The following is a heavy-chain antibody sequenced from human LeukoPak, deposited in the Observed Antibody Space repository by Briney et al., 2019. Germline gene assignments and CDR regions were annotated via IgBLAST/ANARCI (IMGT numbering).Heavy chain of an antibody. J-gene: IGHJ4*02. CDR1: GYTFTCYY. CDR2: INPNSGGT. Sequence: ASVKVSCKASGYTFTCYYMHWVRQAPGQGLEWMGWINPNSGGTNYAQKFQGRVTMTRDTSISTAYMEPSRLRSDDTAVYYCARVTRGRPFYYFDYWGQGTLVTVSS. D-gene: IGHD3-10*01. V-gene: IGHV1-2*02. CDR3: ARVTRGRPFYYFDY.